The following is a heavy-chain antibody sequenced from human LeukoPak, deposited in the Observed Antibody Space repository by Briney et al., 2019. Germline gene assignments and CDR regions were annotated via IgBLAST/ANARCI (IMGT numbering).Heavy chain of an antibody. J-gene: IGHJ4*02. D-gene: IGHD2-2*01. CDR1: AFTFSSYG. CDR3: ARVSVVVPVALLPLDY. V-gene: IGHV3-21*01. CDR2: ISSSSSYI. Sequence: GGSLRLSCAASAFTFSSYGVNWVRQAPGKGLEWVSSISSSSSYIYYTDSVKGRFTISRDNAKNSLYLQMNSLRAEDTAVYYCARVSVVVPVALLPLDYWGQGTLVTVSS.